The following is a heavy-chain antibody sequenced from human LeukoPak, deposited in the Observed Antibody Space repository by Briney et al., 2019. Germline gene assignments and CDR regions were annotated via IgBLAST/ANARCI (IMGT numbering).Heavy chain of an antibody. CDR2: ISSSSSYI. CDR3: ARSAGGSGSYNSH. Sequence: GGSLRLSCAASGFTLSSYSMNWVRQAPGKGLEWVSSISSSSSYIYYADSVKGRFTISRDNAKNSLYLQMNSLRAEDTAVYYCARSAGGSGSYNSHWGQGTLVTVSS. J-gene: IGHJ4*02. CDR1: GFTLSSYS. D-gene: IGHD3-10*01. V-gene: IGHV3-21*01.